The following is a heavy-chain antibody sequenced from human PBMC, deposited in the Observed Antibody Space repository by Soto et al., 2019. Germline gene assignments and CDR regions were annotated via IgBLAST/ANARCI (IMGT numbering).Heavy chain of an antibody. V-gene: IGHV4-34*01. Sequence: QVQLQQWGAGLLKPSETLSLTCAVYGGSFSGYYWSWIRQPPGKGLEWIGEINHSGSTNYNPSLKSXXTXSXATSKNQFSLKLSSVTAADTAVYYCAREAWLSWFDPWGQGTLVTVSS. D-gene: IGHD3-10*01. CDR3: AREAWLSWFDP. CDR2: INHSGST. CDR1: GGSFSGYY. J-gene: IGHJ5*02.